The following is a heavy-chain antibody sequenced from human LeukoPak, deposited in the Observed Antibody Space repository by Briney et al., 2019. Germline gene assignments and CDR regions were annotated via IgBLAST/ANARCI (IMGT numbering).Heavy chain of an antibody. CDR2: INHSGST. Sequence: PSETLSLTCAVYGGSFSGYYWSWIRQPPGKGLEWIGEINHSGSTNYNPSLKSRVTISVDTSKNQFSLKLSSVTAADTAVYYCARDLSRITMVRGVIITEGDAFDIWGQGTMVTVSS. D-gene: IGHD3-10*01. CDR3: ARDLSRITMVRGVIITEGDAFDI. CDR1: GGSFSGYY. V-gene: IGHV4-34*01. J-gene: IGHJ3*02.